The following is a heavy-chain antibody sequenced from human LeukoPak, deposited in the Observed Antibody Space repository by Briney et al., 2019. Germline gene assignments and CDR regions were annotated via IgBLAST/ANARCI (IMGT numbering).Heavy chain of an antibody. CDR1: GYTFSNYD. CDR3: ARGGTRYCSSASCSDYYYYGMDV. D-gene: IGHD2-2*01. J-gene: IGHJ6*02. CDR2: MNPNSANT. V-gene: IGHV1-8*01. Sequence: GASVNVSCKASGYTFSNYDVNWVRQATGQGLEWMGWMNPNSANTGYAQKVQGRVTMTRNTSIDAAYMELSSLKSADTAVYYCARGGTRYCSSASCSDYYYYGMDVWGQGTTVTVSS.